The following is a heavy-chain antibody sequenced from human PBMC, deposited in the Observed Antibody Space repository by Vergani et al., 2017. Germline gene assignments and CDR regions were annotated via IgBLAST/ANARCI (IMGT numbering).Heavy chain of an antibody. J-gene: IGHJ4*02. CDR2: ISGDGGST. D-gene: IGHD6-19*01. V-gene: IGHV3-43*02. Sequence: VQLVESGGGVVQPGRSLRLSCAASGFTFSSYAMHWVRQAPGKGLEWVSLISGDGGSTYYADSVKGRFTISRDNSKNSLYLQMNSLRTEDTALYYCAKVSDSGWYSGDYWGQGTLVTVSS. CDR1: GFTFSSYA. CDR3: AKVSDSGWYSGDY.